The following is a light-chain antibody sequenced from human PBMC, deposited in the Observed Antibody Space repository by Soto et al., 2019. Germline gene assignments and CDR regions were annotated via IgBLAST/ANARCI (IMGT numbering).Light chain of an antibody. V-gene: IGKV1-12*01. CDR3: QQTHSFPFT. J-gene: IGKJ5*01. CDR2: GAS. CDR1: QGIGTW. Sequence: DIQMTQSPSSVSASVGDGVTITCRASQGIGTWLGWYQQKPGKAHNXLISGASSLQSGVPSRFSASGSGTDVTLTISSLQPDDFETYYCQQTHSFPFTFGQGTRLEIK.